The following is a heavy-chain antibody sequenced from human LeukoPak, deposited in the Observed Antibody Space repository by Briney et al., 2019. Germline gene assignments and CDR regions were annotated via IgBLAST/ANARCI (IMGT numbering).Heavy chain of an antibody. D-gene: IGHD5-12*01. V-gene: IGHV4-30-2*01. Sequence: SQTLSLTCAVSGGSISSGGYSWSWIRQPPGKGLEWIGYIYHSGSTYYNPSLKSRVTISVDRSKNQFSLELSSVTAADTAAYYCASSREGYSGYDLDYWGQGTLVTVSS. CDR2: IYHSGST. J-gene: IGHJ4*02. CDR1: GGSISSGGYS. CDR3: ASSREGYSGYDLDY.